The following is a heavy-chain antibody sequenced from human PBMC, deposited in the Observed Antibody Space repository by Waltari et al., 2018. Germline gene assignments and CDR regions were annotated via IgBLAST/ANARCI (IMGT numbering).Heavy chain of an antibody. D-gene: IGHD4-17*01. Sequence: EVQLVESGGGLIQPGGSLRRSCAASGFTVSSNYMSWVRPAPGKGLECVSVIYSGGSTYYADSVKGRFTLSRDNSKNTLYLQMNSLRAEDTAVYYCARGSNYGDYVGDNAFDIWGQGTMVTVSS. CDR2: IYSGGST. V-gene: IGHV3-53*01. CDR1: GFTVSSNY. CDR3: ARGSNYGDYVGDNAFDI. J-gene: IGHJ3*02.